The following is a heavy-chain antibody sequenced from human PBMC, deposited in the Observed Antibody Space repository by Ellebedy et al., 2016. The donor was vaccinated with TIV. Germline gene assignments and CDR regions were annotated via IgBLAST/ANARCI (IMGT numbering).Heavy chain of an antibody. CDR2: MFHSGST. D-gene: IGHD4-23*01. CDR1: GSSISSGYY. V-gene: IGHV4-38-2*02. Sequence: MPSETLSLTCPAPGSSISSGYYWGWIRQPPGRRLGWTGSMFHSGSTYYSPSLKSRVTIPVDTSRNQLSLGLSSVTAADTAVYYCARDGAGRWDYWGPGTLVTVSS. J-gene: IGHJ4*02. CDR3: ARDGAGRWDY.